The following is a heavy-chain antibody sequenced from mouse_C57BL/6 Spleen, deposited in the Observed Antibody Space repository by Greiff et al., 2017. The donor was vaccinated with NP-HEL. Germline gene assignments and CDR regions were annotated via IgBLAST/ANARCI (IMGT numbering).Heavy chain of an antibody. CDR1: GYTFTSYW. CDR3: PRRGELFITSVVATEWYFDV. J-gene: IGHJ1*03. CDR2: IYPGNSDT. Sequence: EVQLQQSGTVLVRPGASVKMSCKTSGYTFTSYWMHWVKQRPGQGLEWIGAIYPGNSDTSYNQKFKGKAKLTAVTSASTAYMELRSLTTEDSAVHYCPRRGELFITSVVATEWYFDVWGTGTTVTVSS. V-gene: IGHV1-5*01. D-gene: IGHD1-1*01.